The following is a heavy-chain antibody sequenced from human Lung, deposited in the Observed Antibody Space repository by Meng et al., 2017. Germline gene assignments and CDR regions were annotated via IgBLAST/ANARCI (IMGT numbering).Heavy chain of an antibody. D-gene: IGHD1-14*01. V-gene: IGHV1-69*13. CDR2: LIAVFDKT. CDR3: ARGRRNEPLFDY. CDR1: GGSFSTHT. Sequence: QVQLVQSGAEVKKPGSSVKVACKTSGGSFSTHTFSWVRQAPGQGLEWMGGLIAVFDKTKAAPRFQDRVTFTADEPTSTAYMELSSLTFDDTAVYFCARGRRNEPLFDYWGQGTLVTVSS. J-gene: IGHJ4*02.